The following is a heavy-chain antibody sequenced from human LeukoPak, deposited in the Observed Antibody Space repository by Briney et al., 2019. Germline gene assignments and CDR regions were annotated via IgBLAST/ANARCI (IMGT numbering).Heavy chain of an antibody. CDR2: TKGDESAR. V-gene: IGHV3-7*01. CDR1: GSTFSTYW. J-gene: IGHJ4*02. D-gene: IGHD1-26*01. Sequence: GGSLRLSCAASGSTFSTYWMAWVRQAPGKGLEWVANTKGDESARHQADSVKGRFTISRDNAKKSVYLQMSSLRGEDTAVYYCARDVGGSLDYWGQGTLVTVSS. CDR3: ARDVGGSLDY.